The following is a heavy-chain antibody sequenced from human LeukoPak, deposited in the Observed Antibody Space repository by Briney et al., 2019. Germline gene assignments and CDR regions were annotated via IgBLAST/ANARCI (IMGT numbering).Heavy chain of an antibody. V-gene: IGHV4-4*02. J-gene: IGHJ4*02. CDR1: GGSISSSNW. D-gene: IGHD6-13*01. Sequence: SETLSLTCAVSGGSISSSNWWSWVRQPPGKGLEWIGEIYHSGSTNYNPSLKSRVTISVDKSKNQFSLKLSSVTAADTAVYYCARAETIAAAAFDYWGQGTLVTVSS. CDR3: ARAETIAAAAFDY. CDR2: IYHSGST.